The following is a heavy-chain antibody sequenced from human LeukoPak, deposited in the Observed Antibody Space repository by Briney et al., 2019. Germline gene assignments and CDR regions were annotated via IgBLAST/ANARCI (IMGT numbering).Heavy chain of an antibody. CDR3: ARDYSGSPYYFDY. CDR1: GFTFSSYS. Sequence: PGGSLRLSCAASGFTFSSYSMNWVRQAPGKGLEWVSYISSSGSTIYYADSVKGRFTISRDNAKNSLYLQMNSLRAEDTAVYYCARDYSGSPYYFDYWGQGTLVTVSS. J-gene: IGHJ4*02. D-gene: IGHD1-26*01. V-gene: IGHV3-48*04. CDR2: ISSSGSTI.